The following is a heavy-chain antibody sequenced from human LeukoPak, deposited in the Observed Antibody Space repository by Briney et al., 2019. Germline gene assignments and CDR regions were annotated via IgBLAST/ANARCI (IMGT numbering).Heavy chain of an antibody. CDR3: ARWHLGQAGTFAFDI. J-gene: IGHJ3*02. CDR2: ISYDGSNK. CDR1: GFTFSSYA. D-gene: IGHD6-19*01. Sequence: GGSLRLSCAASGFTFSSYAMHWVRQAPGKGLEWVAVISYDGSNKYYADSVKGRFTISRDNSKNTLYLQMNSLRAEDTAVYYCARWHLGQAGTFAFDIWGQGTMVTVSS. V-gene: IGHV3-30*04.